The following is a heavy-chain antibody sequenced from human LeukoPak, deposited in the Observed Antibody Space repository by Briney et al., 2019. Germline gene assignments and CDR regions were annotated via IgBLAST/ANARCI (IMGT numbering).Heavy chain of an antibody. CDR3: ARDRLTSGSYFFDY. Sequence: GGSLRLSCAASAFTFSDYSMNWVRQAPGKGLEWISYISGRSSTIYYADSVRGRFTISRDNAKNSMYLQMNGLRADDTAVYYCARDRLTSGSYFFDYWGQGTLVTVSS. D-gene: IGHD1-26*01. CDR1: AFTFSDYS. J-gene: IGHJ4*02. CDR2: ISGRSSTI. V-gene: IGHV3-48*01.